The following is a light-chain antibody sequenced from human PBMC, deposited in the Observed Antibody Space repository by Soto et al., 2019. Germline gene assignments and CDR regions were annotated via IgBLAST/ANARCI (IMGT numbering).Light chain of an antibody. CDR1: QSVSSN. Sequence: EIVMTQSPATLSVSPGERATLSCRASQSVSSNFAWYQQKPGQSPRLLINGASTRATGIPARFSGSGSGTEFTLTISSLQSEDVAVYYCQQYNNWPPTFGQGTKVEFK. J-gene: IGKJ1*01. V-gene: IGKV3-15*01. CDR3: QQYNNWPPT. CDR2: GAS.